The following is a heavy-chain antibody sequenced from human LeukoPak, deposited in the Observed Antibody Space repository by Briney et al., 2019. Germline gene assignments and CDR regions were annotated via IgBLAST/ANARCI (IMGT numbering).Heavy chain of an antibody. J-gene: IGHJ2*01. CDR1: GYTFTDYY. V-gene: IGHV1-2*02. CDR2: INPNSGGT. D-gene: IGHD3-22*01. CDR3: ARGLDYYDGTGYRSYWYFDL. Sequence: ASVKVSCKASGYTFTDYYMHWVRQAPGQGLEWMGWINPNSGGTNYAQNLQGRVTMTTDKSTDTAYMELRSLRSDDTAVYYCARGLDYYDGTGYRSYWYFDLRGRGTLVTVSS.